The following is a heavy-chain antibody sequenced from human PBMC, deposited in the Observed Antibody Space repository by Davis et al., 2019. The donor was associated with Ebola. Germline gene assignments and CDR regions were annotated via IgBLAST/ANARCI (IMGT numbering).Heavy chain of an antibody. D-gene: IGHD5-24*01. V-gene: IGHV3-23*01. Sequence: PGGSLRLSCAASGFIFSSYVMSWVRQAPGKGLEWVSTLGLSADTYYADSVKGRFTISRDNSKNTLYLQMNSLRAEDTAVYYCARGDGYNYWGYLGQGTLVTVSS. CDR2: LGLSADT. J-gene: IGHJ4*02. CDR1: GFIFSSYV. CDR3: ARGDGYNYWGY.